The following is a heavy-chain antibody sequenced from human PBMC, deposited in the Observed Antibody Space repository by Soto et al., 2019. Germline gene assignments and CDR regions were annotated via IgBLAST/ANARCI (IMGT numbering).Heavy chain of an antibody. J-gene: IGHJ5*02. V-gene: IGHV3-13*01. CDR2: IGTAGDT. D-gene: IGHD1-26*01. CDR3: VGAAMWTGKGFEA. Sequence: EVQLVESGGNLVQPGGSLRLSCEASGFTFSGFDMHWVRQPTGKGLEWVSTIGTAGDTYYAVSVKGRFTISRDNSNSTLYLQMNNLRADDTAVYYCVGAAMWTGKGFEAWGQGTLLTVSS. CDR1: GFTFSGFD.